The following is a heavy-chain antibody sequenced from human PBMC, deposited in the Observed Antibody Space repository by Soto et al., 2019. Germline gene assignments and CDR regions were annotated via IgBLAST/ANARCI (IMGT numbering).Heavy chain of an antibody. CDR3: ARDRRYYYDNSGPLDY. J-gene: IGHJ4*02. CDR1: GFTFSSYA. Sequence: GGSLRLSCAASGFTFSSYAMHWFRQAPGKGLEWVAVISYDGSNKYYADSVKGRFTISRDNSKNTLYLQMNSLRAEDTAVYYCARDRRYYYDNSGPLDYWGQGTLVTVSS. D-gene: IGHD3-22*01. CDR2: ISYDGSNK. V-gene: IGHV3-30-3*01.